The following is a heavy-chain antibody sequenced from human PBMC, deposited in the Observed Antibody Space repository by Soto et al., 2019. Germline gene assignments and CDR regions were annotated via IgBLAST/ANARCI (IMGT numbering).Heavy chain of an antibody. J-gene: IGHJ6*03. CDR3: ARKAVAGHYYYYYMDV. D-gene: IGHD6-19*01. CDR2: MNPNSGNT. CDR1: GYTFTSYD. V-gene: IGHV1-8*01. Sequence: ASVKVSCKASGYTFTSYDINCVRQATGQGLEWMGWMNPNSGNTGYAQKFQGRVTMTRNTSISTAYMELSSLRSEDTAVYYCARKAVAGHYYYYYMDVWGKGTTVTVSS.